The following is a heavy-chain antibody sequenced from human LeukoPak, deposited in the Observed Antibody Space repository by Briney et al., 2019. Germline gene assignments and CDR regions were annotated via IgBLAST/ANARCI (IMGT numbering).Heavy chain of an antibody. V-gene: IGHV3-30*02. CDR2: IRYDGRNK. CDR3: AKEIWPTVTTPGHTHFDY. CDR1: GFTFSTYG. D-gene: IGHD4-17*01. Sequence: TGGSLRLSCAASGFTFSTYGMHWVRQAPGKGLEWVAFIRYDGRNKYYADSVKGRFTISRDNSKNTLCLQMNSPRAEDTAVYYCAKEIWPTVTTPGHTHFDYWGQGTLVTVSS. J-gene: IGHJ4*02.